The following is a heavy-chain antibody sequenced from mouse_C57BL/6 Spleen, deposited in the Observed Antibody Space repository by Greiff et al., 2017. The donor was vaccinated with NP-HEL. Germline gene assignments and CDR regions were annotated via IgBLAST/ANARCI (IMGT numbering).Heavy chain of an antibody. J-gene: IGHJ2*01. Sequence: DVHLVESGGGLVKPGGSLKLSCAASGFTFSDYGMHWVRQAPEKGLEWVAYISSGSSTIYYADTVKGRFTISRDNAKNTLFLQMTSLRSEDTAMYYCATGTGDYWGQGTTLTVSS. CDR1: GFTFSDYG. V-gene: IGHV5-17*01. CDR2: ISSGSSTI. D-gene: IGHD4-1*01. CDR3: ATGTGDY.